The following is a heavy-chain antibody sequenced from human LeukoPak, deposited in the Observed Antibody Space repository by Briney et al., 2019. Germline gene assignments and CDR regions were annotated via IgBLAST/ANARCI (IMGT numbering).Heavy chain of an antibody. Sequence: SVKVSCKASGGTFSSYAISWVRQAPGQGLEWMGGIIPIFGTANYAQKFQGRVTITADESTSTAYMELSSLRSEDTAVYYCARGYCTNGVCYNIAVADFDYWGQGTLVTVSS. V-gene: IGHV1-69*01. CDR2: IIPIFGTA. CDR3: ARGYCTNGVCYNIAVADFDY. J-gene: IGHJ4*02. D-gene: IGHD2-8*01. CDR1: GGTFSSYA.